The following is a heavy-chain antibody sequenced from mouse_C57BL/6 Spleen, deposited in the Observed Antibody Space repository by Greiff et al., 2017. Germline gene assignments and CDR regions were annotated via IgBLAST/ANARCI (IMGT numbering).Heavy chain of an antibody. V-gene: IGHV1-81*01. Sequence: QVQLQQSGAELARPGASVKLSCKASGYTFTSYGISWVKQRTGQGLEWIGEIYPRSGNTYYNEKFKGKATLTADKSSSTAYMELRSLTSEDSAVYFCARGEVSQFITTVVATGDYAMDYWGQGTSVTVSS. CDR1: GYTFTSYG. CDR2: IYPRSGNT. CDR3: ARGEVSQFITTVVATGDYAMDY. J-gene: IGHJ4*01. D-gene: IGHD1-1*01.